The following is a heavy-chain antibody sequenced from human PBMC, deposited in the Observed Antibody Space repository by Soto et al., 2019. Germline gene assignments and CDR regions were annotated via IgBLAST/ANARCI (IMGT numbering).Heavy chain of an antibody. Sequence: QVQLVQSGAEVKKPGSSVKVSCKASGGTFSSYAISWVRQAPGQGLEWVGGIIPIFGTADYAQKFQGRVTITVDKSTSTAYMELSSLRSEDTAVYYGARSVAVAGPWYFDLWGRGTLVTVSS. CDR3: ARSVAVAGPWYFDL. V-gene: IGHV1-69*06. CDR2: IIPIFGTA. CDR1: GGTFSSYA. J-gene: IGHJ2*01. D-gene: IGHD6-19*01.